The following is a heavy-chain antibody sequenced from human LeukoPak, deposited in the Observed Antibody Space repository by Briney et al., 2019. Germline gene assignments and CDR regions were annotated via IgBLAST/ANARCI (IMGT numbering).Heavy chain of an antibody. CDR1: GGSISGSSYY. J-gene: IGHJ5*02. CDR3: ARAIAAAGTDWFDP. CDR2: IYYSGST. V-gene: IGHV4-39*01. Sequence: SETLSLTCAVSGGSISGSSYYWGWIRQPPGKGLEWIGSIYYSGSTYCNPSLKSRVTISVDTSKNQFSLKLSSVTAADTAVYYCARAIAAAGTDWFDPWGQGTLVTVSS. D-gene: IGHD6-13*01.